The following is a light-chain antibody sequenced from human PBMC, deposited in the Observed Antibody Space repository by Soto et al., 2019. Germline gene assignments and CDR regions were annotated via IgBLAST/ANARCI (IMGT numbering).Light chain of an antibody. CDR2: EVT. CDR3: SSYAGTNNVI. V-gene: IGLV2-8*01. Sequence: QSVLTQPPSASGSPGQSVTISCAGSISDVGGYNHVSWYQQHPGKAPKLLIYEVTKRPSGVPARFSGSKSGNTASLTVSGLQVDDEADYYCSSYAGTNNVIFGGGTKLTVL. J-gene: IGLJ2*01. CDR1: ISDVGGYNH.